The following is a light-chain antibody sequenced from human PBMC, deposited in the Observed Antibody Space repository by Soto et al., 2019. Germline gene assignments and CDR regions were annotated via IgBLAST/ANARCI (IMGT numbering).Light chain of an antibody. CDR3: KQKYRVPRT. CDR1: QSISTY. V-gene: IGKV1-39*01. CDR2: GAS. J-gene: IGKJ1*01. Sequence: DIQMTQSPSALSASVGHRLTITYRASQSISTYLNWYQHKPGKAPKILIYGASSLQSGVPSRFSGSGSGTDFTLTISSLQPEEFATYFCKQKYRVPRTVGKGTKVDIK.